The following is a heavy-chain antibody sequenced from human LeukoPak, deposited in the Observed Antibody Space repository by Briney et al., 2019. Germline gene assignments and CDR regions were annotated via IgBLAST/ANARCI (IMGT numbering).Heavy chain of an antibody. CDR1: GFAVSSNY. D-gene: IGHD2-15*01. V-gene: IGHV3-74*01. J-gene: IGHJ3*02. CDR3: VKAPHDSFDI. CDR2: INSDGSST. Sequence: GGSLRLSCAASGFAVSSNYMNSVRQAPGKGLVWVSRINSDGSSTSYADSVKGRLMISRDNAKNTLYLQMNSLRAEDTAVYYCVKAPHDSFDIWGQGTLVTVSS.